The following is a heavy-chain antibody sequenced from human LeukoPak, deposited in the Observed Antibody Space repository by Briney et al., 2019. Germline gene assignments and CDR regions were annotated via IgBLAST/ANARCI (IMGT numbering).Heavy chain of an antibody. CDR2: ISSSSSYI. D-gene: IGHD4-17*01. J-gene: IGHJ4*02. CDR3: ASGSVTTSFDY. V-gene: IGHV3-21*01. Sequence: GWSLRLSCAASGFTFSSYSMNWVRQAPGKGLEWVSSISSSSSYIYYADSVKGRFTISRDNAKNSLYLQMNSLRAEDTAVYYCASGSVTTSFDYWGQGTLVTVSS. CDR1: GFTFSSYS.